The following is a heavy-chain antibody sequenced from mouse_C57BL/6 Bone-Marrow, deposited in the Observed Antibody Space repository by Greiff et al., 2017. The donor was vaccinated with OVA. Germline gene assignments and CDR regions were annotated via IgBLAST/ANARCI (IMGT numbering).Heavy chain of an antibody. CDR3: ARGGTRPFAY. CDR1: GYSFTGYY. CDR2: INPSTGGT. Sequence: EVQVVESGPELVKPGASVKISCKASGYSFTGYYMNWVKQSPEKSLEWIGEINPSTGGTTYNQKFKAKATLTVDKSSSTAYMQLKSLTSEDSAVYYCARGGTRPFAYWGQGTLVTVSA. D-gene: IGHD4-1*01. J-gene: IGHJ3*01. V-gene: IGHV1-42*01.